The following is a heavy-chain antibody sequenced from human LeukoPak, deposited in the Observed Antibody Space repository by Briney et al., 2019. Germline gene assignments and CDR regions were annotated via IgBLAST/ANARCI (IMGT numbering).Heavy chain of an antibody. Sequence: AGSLTLSCAASGFTISNYNMNWIRQAPGKGLDWISSISYSSSNIYNAALMKRLFTISRDNAKNSLYLQMKSLRAEDTAVYYCASQARYCTNGVCYSQRYYFDYWGQGAQVTVSS. CDR3: ASQARYCTNGVCYSQRYYFDY. V-gene: IGHV3-21*01. J-gene: IGHJ4*02. CDR2: ISYSSSNI. D-gene: IGHD2-8*01. CDR1: GFTISNYN.